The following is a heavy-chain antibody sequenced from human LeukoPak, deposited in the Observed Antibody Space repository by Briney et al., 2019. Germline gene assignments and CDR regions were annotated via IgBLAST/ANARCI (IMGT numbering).Heavy chain of an antibody. V-gene: IGHV4-39*01. Sequence: SSETLSLTCTVSGGSISGGSYYWAWVRQPPGKGLEWVGSGFYSGSAYSNPSLKSRVTISVDTSRNQFSLNLSSVTAADTAVYYCARLRGAMTPVTSDFDYWGQGTLVTVSS. J-gene: IGHJ4*02. CDR3: ARLRGAMTPVTSDFDY. CDR1: GGSISGGSYY. D-gene: IGHD4-17*01. CDR2: GFYSGSA.